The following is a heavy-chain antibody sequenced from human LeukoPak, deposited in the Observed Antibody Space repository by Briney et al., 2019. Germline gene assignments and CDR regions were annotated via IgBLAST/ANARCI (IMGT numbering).Heavy chain of an antibody. D-gene: IGHD5-24*01. CDR2: ISFRSTAI. Sequence: GRSLRLSCAASGFAFNSHNMNWVRQAPGKGLEWISYISFRSTAIYYADSVKGRFTISRDNARNSLFLQLNNLRAEDTAVYYCVRDAQFDYYMDVWGRGTAVTVSS. J-gene: IGHJ6*03. V-gene: IGHV3-48*01. CDR1: GFAFNSHN. CDR3: VRDAQFDYYMDV.